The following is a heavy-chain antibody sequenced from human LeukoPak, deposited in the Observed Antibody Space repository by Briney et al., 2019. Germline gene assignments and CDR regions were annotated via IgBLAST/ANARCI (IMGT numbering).Heavy chain of an antibody. CDR1: GYTFTSYY. CDR2: INPSGGST. D-gene: IGHD2-15*01. Sequence: ASVKVSCKASGYTFTSYYMHWVRQAPGQGLEWMGIINPSGGSTSYAQKFQGRVTMTRDTSTSTVHMELSSLRSEDTAVYYCARVVRRRYCSGGSCHQGAFDIWGQGTMVTVSS. CDR3: ARVVRRRYCSGGSCHQGAFDI. J-gene: IGHJ3*02. V-gene: IGHV1-46*03.